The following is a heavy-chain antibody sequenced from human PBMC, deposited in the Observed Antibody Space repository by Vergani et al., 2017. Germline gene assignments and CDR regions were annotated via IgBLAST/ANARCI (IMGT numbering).Heavy chain of an antibody. J-gene: IGHJ5*02. D-gene: IGHD3-10*01. CDR1: GGSFSGYY. Sequence: QVQLQQWGAGLLKPSETLSLTCAVYGGSFSGYYWSWIRQPPGKGLEWIGEINHSGSTNYNPSLKSRVTISVDTSKNQFSLKLSSVTAADTAVYYCATTYYYGSGSPFDPWGQGTLVTVSS. CDR3: ATTYYYGSGSPFDP. V-gene: IGHV4-34*01. CDR2: INHSGST.